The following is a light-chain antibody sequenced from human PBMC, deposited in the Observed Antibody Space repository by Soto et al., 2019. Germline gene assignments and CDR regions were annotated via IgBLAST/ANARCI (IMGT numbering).Light chain of an antibody. CDR2: KVS. J-gene: IGKJ5*01. V-gene: IGKV2-30*02. CDR1: QSLVHSDGIAY. Sequence: EVVLTQSPRSLPVTLGQPASISCTSNQSLVHSDGIAYFSWFQQRPGRSPRRLIYKVSNRDSGVPARFSGSGSGTDFALKISRVEAEDVGVYYCMQGTHWPITFGQGTRLEIK. CDR3: MQGTHWPIT.